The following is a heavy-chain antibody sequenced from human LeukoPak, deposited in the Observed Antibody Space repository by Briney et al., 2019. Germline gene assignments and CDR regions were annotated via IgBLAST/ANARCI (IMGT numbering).Heavy chain of an antibody. CDR3: ARRGRGVAGTSDYFDY. Sequence: GESLKISCKGSGYSFTSYWIGWVRQMPGKGLEWMGIIYPGDSDTRYSPSFQGQVTISADKSISTAYLQWSSLKASDTAMYYCARRGRGVAGTSDYFDYWGQGTLVTVSS. CDR1: GYSFTSYW. CDR2: IYPGDSDT. V-gene: IGHV5-51*01. J-gene: IGHJ4*02. D-gene: IGHD6-19*01.